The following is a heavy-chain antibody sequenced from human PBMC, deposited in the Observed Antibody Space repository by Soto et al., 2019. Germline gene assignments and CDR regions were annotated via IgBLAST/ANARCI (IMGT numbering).Heavy chain of an antibody. CDR3: AREGGIVGATAADY. CDR2: IYYSGST. Sequence: QVQLQESGPGLVKPSQTLSLTCTVSGGSISSGGYYWSWIRQHPGKGLEWIGYIYYSGSTYYNPSLKSRDTIXVXTXXSHFSLKLSSVTAADTAVYYCAREGGIVGATAADYWGQGTLVTVSS. CDR1: GGSISSGGYY. J-gene: IGHJ4*02. V-gene: IGHV4-31*03. D-gene: IGHD1-26*01.